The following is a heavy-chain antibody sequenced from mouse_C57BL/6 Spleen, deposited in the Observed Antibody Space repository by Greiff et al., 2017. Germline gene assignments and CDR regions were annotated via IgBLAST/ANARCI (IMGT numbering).Heavy chain of an antibody. Sequence: VQLQQSGAELVKPGASVKISCTASGYSFTGYYMNWVKQSPEKSLEWIGEINPSTGSTTYNEKFKAKATLTVDKSSSTDYMHLKSLTSEDSAVYYCSSPKNYYGSNFDYWGQGTTLTVSS. D-gene: IGHD1-1*01. CDR2: INPSTGST. J-gene: IGHJ2*01. V-gene: IGHV1-42*01. CDR1: GYSFTGYY. CDR3: SSPKNYYGSNFDY.